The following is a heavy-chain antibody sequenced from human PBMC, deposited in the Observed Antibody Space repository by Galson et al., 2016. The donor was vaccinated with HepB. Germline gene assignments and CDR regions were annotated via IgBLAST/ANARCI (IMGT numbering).Heavy chain of an antibody. CDR1: GFPFSINS. Sequence: SLRLSCAASGFPFSINSMNWVRQAPGKGLEWVSYIGGTTSTMFYADSVKGRFTISRDNAEDSLYLQMNKLRAEDSGIYYCAREYAPAAGGGFDYWGQGTLVTVSA. CDR3: AREYAPAAGGGFDY. CDR2: IGGTTSTM. D-gene: IGHD6-13*01. J-gene: IGHJ4*02. V-gene: IGHV3-48*04.